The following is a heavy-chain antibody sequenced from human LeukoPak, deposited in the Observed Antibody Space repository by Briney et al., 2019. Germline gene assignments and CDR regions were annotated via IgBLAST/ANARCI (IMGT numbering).Heavy chain of an antibody. CDR2: IYYSGSN. V-gene: IGHV4-59*01. J-gene: IGHJ5*02. CDR1: GGSISSYY. Sequence: SETLSLTCTVSGGSISSYYWSWIRQPPGKGLEWIGYIYYSGSNNYNPSLKSRVTISEDTSKNQFSLKLSSVTAADTAVYYCARLLTYCGGDCYPGGGWLDPWGQGTLVTVSS. D-gene: IGHD2-21*02. CDR3: ARLLTYCGGDCYPGGGWLDP.